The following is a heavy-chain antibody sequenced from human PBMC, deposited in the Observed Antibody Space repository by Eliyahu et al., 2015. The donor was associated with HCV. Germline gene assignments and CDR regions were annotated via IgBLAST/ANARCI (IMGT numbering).Heavy chain of an antibody. CDR2: INGDGSST. Sequence: EVQLVESGEGLVQPGGSLXLSXAASGFTFSXYXMHWVRQAPGKGLVWVSRINGDGSSTSYAGSVKGRFIVSRDNAKNTLYLQMNSLRADDTAVYYCVRDGGVAVAGYYYYGMDVWGQGTTVTVSS. J-gene: IGHJ6*02. V-gene: IGHV3-74*01. CDR1: GFTFSXYX. D-gene: IGHD6-13*01. CDR3: VRDGGVAVAGYYYYGMDV.